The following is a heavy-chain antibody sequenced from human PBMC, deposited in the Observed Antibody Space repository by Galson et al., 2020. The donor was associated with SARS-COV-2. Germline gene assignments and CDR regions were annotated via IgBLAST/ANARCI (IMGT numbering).Heavy chain of an antibody. CDR2: IYPGDSDT. J-gene: IGHJ4*02. CDR1: GYSFTSYW. D-gene: IGHD2-15*01. Sequence: GGSLRLSCKGFGYSFTSYWIGWVRQMPGKGLEWMGIIYPGDSDTRYSPSFQGQVPIPADKSISTVYLQWSSLKASDSAMYDCARSGESSRYCSGGSCYSSVDYWGQGTLVIVSS. CDR3: ARSGESSRYCSGGSCYSSVDY. V-gene: IGHV5-51*01.